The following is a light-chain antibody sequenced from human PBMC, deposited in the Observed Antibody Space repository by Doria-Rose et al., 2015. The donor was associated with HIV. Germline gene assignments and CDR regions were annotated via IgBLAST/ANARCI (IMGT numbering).Light chain of an antibody. CDR1: QSFSSTY. V-gene: IGKV3-20*01. Sequence: TRSPGTLSLSPGERATLSCRASQSFSSTYLAWYQQKPGQAPSLLIYDGSTRATGIPDRFSASGSGTDFTLTINRLEPGDFALYYCHQYGASWTFGQGTKVEI. CDR3: HQYGASWT. CDR2: DGS. J-gene: IGKJ1*01.